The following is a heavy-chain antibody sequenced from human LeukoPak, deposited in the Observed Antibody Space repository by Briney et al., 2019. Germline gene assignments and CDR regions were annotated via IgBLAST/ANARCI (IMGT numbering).Heavy chain of an antibody. D-gene: IGHD6-13*01. V-gene: IGHV3-74*03. J-gene: IGHJ4*02. CDR2: IRGDGRAT. CDR1: GFIFTDYW. Sequence: GGSLRLSCAASGFIFTDYWMHWVRQAPGKELVWVARIRGDGRATTYADSVKGRFTISRDNAMNTVFLQMKSLRAEDTAVYYCAKDWKAIIAAAVGFDYWGQGTLVTVSS. CDR3: AKDWKAIIAAAVGFDY.